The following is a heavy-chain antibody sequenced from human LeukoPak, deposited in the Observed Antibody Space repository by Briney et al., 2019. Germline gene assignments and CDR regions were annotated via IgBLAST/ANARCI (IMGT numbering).Heavy chain of an antibody. CDR3: ARDRGTWNDDGFDY. Sequence: SETLSLTCTVSGGSISSYYWSWIRQAPGKGLEWIGIIYYSGSAYYNPSLKSRVTISVDTSKNQFSLKLSSVTAADTAVYYCARDRGTWNDDGFDYWGQGTLVTVSS. J-gene: IGHJ4*02. CDR2: IYYSGSA. V-gene: IGHV4-59*12. D-gene: IGHD1-1*01. CDR1: GGSISSYY.